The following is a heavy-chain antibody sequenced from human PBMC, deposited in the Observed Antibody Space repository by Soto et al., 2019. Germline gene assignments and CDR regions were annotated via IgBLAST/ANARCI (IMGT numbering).Heavy chain of an antibody. D-gene: IGHD3-22*01. J-gene: IGHJ6*02. Sequence: QVQLQESGPGLVKPSQTLSLTCTVSGDSISDVDYYWSWVRQTPREVLVWIGAFYDSGTSYYSPSLNIRMTISVDSSTNQFSLTLTSVTAAYTAVYYCARGTRDYFDTTGPGYGMDVWGQGTTVTVSS. CDR3: ARGTRDYFDTTGPGYGMDV. CDR1: GDSISDVDYY. V-gene: IGHV4-30-4*01. CDR2: FYDSGTS.